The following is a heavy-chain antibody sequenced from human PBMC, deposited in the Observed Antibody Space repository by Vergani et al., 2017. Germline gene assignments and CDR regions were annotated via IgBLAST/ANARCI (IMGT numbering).Heavy chain of an antibody. D-gene: IGHD3-22*01. Sequence: QVSLVESGGGVVQPGRSLTLTCSASGFGFKNFAMHLVRQAPGKGLEWVATISKDGTHDYYEPSVRGRFADSRDNFKNTMYLQMDRLTTDDTAVYFCASVVTDIIVNSSDYSNLLYHWGQGILVTVSS. CDR3: ASVVTDIIVNSSDYSNLLYH. CDR2: ISKDGTHD. J-gene: IGHJ4*02. CDR1: GFGFKNFA. V-gene: IGHV3-30*03.